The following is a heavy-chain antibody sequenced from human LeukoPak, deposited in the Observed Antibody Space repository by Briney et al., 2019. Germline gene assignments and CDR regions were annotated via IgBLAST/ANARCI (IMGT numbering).Heavy chain of an antibody. J-gene: IGHJ4*02. Sequence: GGSLRLSCAASGFTFRNAWMSWVRQAPGKGLQWVSYITSSSSTIYYADSVKGRFTISRDNAKNSLYLQMNSLRDEDTAVYYCARGATPDYWGQGTLVTVSS. V-gene: IGHV3-48*02. CDR3: ARGATPDY. CDR1: GFTFRNAW. CDR2: ITSSSSTI.